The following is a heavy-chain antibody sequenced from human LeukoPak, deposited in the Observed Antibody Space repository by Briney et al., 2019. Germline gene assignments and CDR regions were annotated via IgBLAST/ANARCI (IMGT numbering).Heavy chain of an antibody. D-gene: IGHD6-6*01. Sequence: SETLSLTCTVSGGSISSYYWSWIRQPPGKGLEWIGYIYYSGSTNYNPSLKSRVTISVDTSKNQFSLKLSSVTAADTAVYYCARGLGNSSSRRNWFDPWGQGTLVTVSS. V-gene: IGHV4-59*12. CDR2: IYYSGST. J-gene: IGHJ5*02. CDR1: GGSISSYY. CDR3: ARGLGNSSSRRNWFDP.